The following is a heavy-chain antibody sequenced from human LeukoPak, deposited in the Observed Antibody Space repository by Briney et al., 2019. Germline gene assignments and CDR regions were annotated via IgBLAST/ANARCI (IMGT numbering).Heavy chain of an antibody. J-gene: IGHJ3*02. D-gene: IGHD1-26*01. CDR3: SRDSGSGPPEAFDI. V-gene: IGHV3-21*01. Sequence: GGSLRLSCAASGFTFSSYSMNWVRQAPGKGLEWVSSISSSSSYIYYADSVKGRFTISRDNAKNSLYLQMNSLRAEDTALYYCSRDSGSGPPEAFDIWGQGTMVTVSS. CDR2: ISSSSSYI. CDR1: GFTFSSYS.